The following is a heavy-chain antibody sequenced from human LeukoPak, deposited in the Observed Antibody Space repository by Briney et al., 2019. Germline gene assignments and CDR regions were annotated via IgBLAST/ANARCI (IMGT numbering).Heavy chain of an antibody. CDR3: ARDPYRFAFDI. J-gene: IGHJ3*02. Sequence: HAGGSLRLSCAASGFSFSTIYMSWVRQTPGQGLEWVANINVDGTAEYYVDSVKGRFTISRDNAKNSLYLQMNSLRAEDTAVYYCARDPYRFAFDIWGQGTVVLVSS. CDR2: INVDGTAE. CDR1: GFSFSTIY. V-gene: IGHV3-7*03. D-gene: IGHD1-26*01.